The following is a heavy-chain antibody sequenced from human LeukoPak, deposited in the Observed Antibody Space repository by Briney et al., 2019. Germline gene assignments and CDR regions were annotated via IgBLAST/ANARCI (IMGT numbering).Heavy chain of an antibody. CDR1: GFTFNYYA. D-gene: IGHD6-13*01. Sequence: GFLRLSCAASGFTFNYYAMNWVRQAPGKGLEWVSIIYSGGSTYYADSVKGRFTISRDSSNNTLFLQMSNLRADDSGLYYCATDVRSSPLGFWGHGTLVTVSS. J-gene: IGHJ4*01. CDR2: IYSGGST. CDR3: ATDVRSSPLGF. V-gene: IGHV3-66*01.